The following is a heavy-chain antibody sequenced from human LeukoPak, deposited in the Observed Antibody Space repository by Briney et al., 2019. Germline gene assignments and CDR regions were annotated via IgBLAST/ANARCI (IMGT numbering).Heavy chain of an antibody. Sequence: PGGSLRLSCAASGFTFSSYSMNWVRQAPGKGLEWVSSISSSSSYIYYADSVKGRFTISRDNAKNSLYLQMNSLRAEDTAVYYCARDGCDYTIFGVIGSYAYGMDVWGQGTTVTVSS. CDR2: ISSSSSYI. CDR1: GFTFSSYS. D-gene: IGHD3-3*01. J-gene: IGHJ6*02. CDR3: ARDGCDYTIFGVIGSYAYGMDV. V-gene: IGHV3-21*01.